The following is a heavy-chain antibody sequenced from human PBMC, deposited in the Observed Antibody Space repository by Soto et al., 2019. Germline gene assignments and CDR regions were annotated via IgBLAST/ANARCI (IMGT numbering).Heavy chain of an antibody. D-gene: IGHD3-10*01. CDR3: ARDQSFDRSYYYGIDV. Sequence: GASVKVSCKSSGYPFTHYVITWVRQAPGQGLEWMGWISPFNGNTNYGQTLQGRVTLTTDTSTSTVYMELRSLRSDDTAVYYCARDQSFDRSYYYGIDVWGQGTTVTAP. CDR1: GYPFTHYV. J-gene: IGHJ6*02. CDR2: ISPFNGNT. V-gene: IGHV1-18*01.